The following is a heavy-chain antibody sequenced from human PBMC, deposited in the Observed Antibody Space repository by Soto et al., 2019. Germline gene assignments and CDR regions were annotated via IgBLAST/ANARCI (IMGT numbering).Heavy chain of an antibody. CDR2: IIPLFGTA. J-gene: IGHJ4*02. CDR3: ASKAACGGDCYAFDS. V-gene: IGHV1-69*06. Sequence: QVYLVQSGAEVTKPGSSVKISCKASGGIFSSNTINWVRQAAGQGLEWMGGIIPLFGTANYAEKFQGRVNITADKSTKTEYMELTSLRSEDTAVYYCASKAACGGDCYAFDSWGQGTLVTVSS. D-gene: IGHD2-21*02. CDR1: GGIFSSNT.